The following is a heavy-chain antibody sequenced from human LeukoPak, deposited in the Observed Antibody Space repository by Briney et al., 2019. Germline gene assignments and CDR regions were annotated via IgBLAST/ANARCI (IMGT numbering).Heavy chain of an antibody. Sequence: PSETLSLTCTVSGXSISDSYWGWIRHPPGKGLEWIGYIYYSGSTKYNPSLMSRVTISIDTSKNQFSLKLSSVSAADSAVYYCARRIQENRMTTANNWFDPWGQGTLVTVSS. CDR3: ARRIQENRMTTANNWFDP. V-gene: IGHV4-59*08. CDR2: IYYSGST. CDR1: GXSISDSY. J-gene: IGHJ5*02. D-gene: IGHD4-17*01.